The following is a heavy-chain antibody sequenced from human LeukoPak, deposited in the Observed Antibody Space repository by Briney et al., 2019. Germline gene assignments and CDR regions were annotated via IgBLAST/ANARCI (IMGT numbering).Heavy chain of an antibody. CDR3: ARTYYDFWSGYPTFDY. CDR1: GFTFSSYG. D-gene: IGHD3-3*01. J-gene: IGHJ4*02. CDR2: INSDGSST. Sequence: GGSLRLSCAASGFTFSSYGMHWVRQAPGKGLVWVSRINSDGSSTSYADSVKGRFTISRDNAKNTLYLQMNSLRAEGTAVYYCARTYYDFWSGYPTFDYWGQGTLVTVSS. V-gene: IGHV3-74*01.